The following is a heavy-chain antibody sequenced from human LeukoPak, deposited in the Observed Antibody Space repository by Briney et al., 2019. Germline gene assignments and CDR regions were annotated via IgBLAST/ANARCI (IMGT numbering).Heavy chain of an antibody. CDR1: GYRFIAFG. CDR3: ARFQASEFRGFDH. J-gene: IGHJ4*02. CDR2: INPYNGNR. V-gene: IGHV1-18*01. Sequence: ASVKVSCKTSGYRFIAFGINWVRQAPGQGLEWMGWINPYNGNRYYAKKFQDRFNMTTDTSTSTVYLELQTLTSDDTAIYYCARFQASEFRGFDHWGQGTLITVSS. D-gene: IGHD3-10*01.